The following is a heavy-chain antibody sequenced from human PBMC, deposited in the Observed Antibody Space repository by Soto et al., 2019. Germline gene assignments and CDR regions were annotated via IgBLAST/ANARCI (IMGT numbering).Heavy chain of an antibody. CDR2: IYYSGST. D-gene: IGHD3-3*01. J-gene: IGHJ4*02. V-gene: IGHV4-59*01. CDR1: GGSISSYY. CDR3: AIVQRYDYWSGYSQFDY. Sequence: SETLSLTCTVSGGSISSYYWSWIRQPPGKGLEWIGYIYYSGSTNYNPSLKSRVTISVDTSKNQFSLKLSSVTAADTAVYYCAIVQRYDYWSGYSQFDYSGQGALVTVSS.